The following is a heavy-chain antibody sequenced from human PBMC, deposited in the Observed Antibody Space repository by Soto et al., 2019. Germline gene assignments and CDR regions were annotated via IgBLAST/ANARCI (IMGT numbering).Heavy chain of an antibody. CDR3: ARELSGSWYNWFDP. J-gene: IGHJ5*02. V-gene: IGHV3-53*01. CDR2: IHSDVTT. CDR1: GFSVSSNS. Sequence: EMQLVESGGGWIQPGESLRLSCAASGFSVSSNSMNLVRQAPGKGLEWVSVIHSDVTTYFADSVKGRFIISRDNSKNMLYLQMNSLRAEDTAIYYCARELSGSWYNWFDPWGQGTMVTVSS. D-gene: IGHD6-13*01.